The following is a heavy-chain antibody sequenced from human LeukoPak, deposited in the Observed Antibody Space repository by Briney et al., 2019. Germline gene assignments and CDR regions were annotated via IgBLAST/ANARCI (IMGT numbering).Heavy chain of an antibody. D-gene: IGHD6-19*01. Sequence: ASVKVSCKASGGTFSSYAISWVRQAPGQGLEWMGIINPSGGSTSYAQKFQGRVTMTRDMSTSTVYMELSSLRSEDTAVYYCARDGGGGQWLVVYYYYMDVWGKGTTVTVSS. J-gene: IGHJ6*03. CDR3: ARDGGGGQWLVVYYYYMDV. CDR2: INPSGGST. V-gene: IGHV1-46*01. CDR1: GGTFSSYA.